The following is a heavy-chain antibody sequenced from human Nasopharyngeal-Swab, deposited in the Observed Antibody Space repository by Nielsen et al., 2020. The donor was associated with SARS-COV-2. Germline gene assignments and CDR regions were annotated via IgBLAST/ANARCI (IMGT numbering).Heavy chain of an antibody. J-gene: IGHJ3*02. CDR1: GFTFRSHA. V-gene: IGHV3-23*01. Sequence: GESLKISCAASGFTFRSHAMSWVRQAPGKGLEWVSGISFGGVSTYYADSVKGRFTISRDNSKNTVYLRMNSLRAEDTAVYYCARDRRYAPPPDAFDIWGQGTMVTVSS. CDR3: ARDRRYAPPPDAFDI. CDR2: ISFGGVST. D-gene: IGHD1-1*01.